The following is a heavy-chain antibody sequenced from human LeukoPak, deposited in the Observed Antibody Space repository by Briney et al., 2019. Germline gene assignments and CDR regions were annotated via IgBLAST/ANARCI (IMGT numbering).Heavy chain of an antibody. V-gene: IGHV4-39*01. CDR3: ARSYRYSYGFFDY. CDR1: GGSISSSSYY. CDR2: IYYSGNT. J-gene: IGHJ4*02. Sequence: SETLSLTCSVAGGSISSSSYYWGWIRQPPGKGLERIGGIYYSGNTYYNPSLKSRVTISVDTSKNQFSLKLSSVTAADTAVYYCARSYRYSYGFFDYWGQGTLVTVSS. D-gene: IGHD5-18*01.